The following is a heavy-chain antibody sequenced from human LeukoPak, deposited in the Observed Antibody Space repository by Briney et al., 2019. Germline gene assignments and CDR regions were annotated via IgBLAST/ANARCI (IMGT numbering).Heavy chain of an antibody. CDR2: MGT. J-gene: IGHJ4*02. Sequence: PSETLSLTCTVSGGFVSSGSYYWSWIRQPAGKGLEWIGRMGTNYNPSLKSRVTISMDTSKNQFSLNLTSVTAADTAVYFCTRTHLIVPNYYFDFWGQGARVTVSS. CDR3: TRTHLIVPNYYFDF. V-gene: IGHV4-61*02. CDR1: GGFVSSGSYY. D-gene: IGHD2/OR15-2a*01.